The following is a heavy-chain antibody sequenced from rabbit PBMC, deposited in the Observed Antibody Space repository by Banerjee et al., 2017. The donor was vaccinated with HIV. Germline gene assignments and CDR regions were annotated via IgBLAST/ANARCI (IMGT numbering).Heavy chain of an antibody. Sequence: QEQLEESGGGLVKPEGSLTLTCKASGFDLTSQHYICWVRQAPGKGLEWIGCINSSSRNVVYASWATGRFTISKTSSTTVTLQMTSLTAADTATYFCARGAAVTGYGDATYFNLWGPGTLVTVS. CDR1: GFDLTSQHY. CDR2: INSSSRNV. J-gene: IGHJ4*01. V-gene: IGHV1S45*01. D-gene: IGHD6-1*01. CDR3: ARGAAVTGYGDATYFNL.